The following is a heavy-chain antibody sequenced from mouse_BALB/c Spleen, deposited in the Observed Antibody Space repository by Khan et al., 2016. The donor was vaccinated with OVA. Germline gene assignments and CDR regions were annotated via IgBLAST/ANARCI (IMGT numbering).Heavy chain of an antibody. Sequence: QVQLQQPGAELVKAGASVKMSCKASGYTFTSYWMHWVKQRLGQGLEWFAETNPTNGRTYYNEKFKSKATLTVDKYSSTAYMLLRGTTFEDSAVYYCARIKKIVVTYCDYWGQGTTLTVSS. CDR2: TNPTNGRT. CDR1: GYTFTSYW. V-gene: IGHV1S81*02. CDR3: ARIKKIVVTYCDY. J-gene: IGHJ2*01. D-gene: IGHD2-12*01.